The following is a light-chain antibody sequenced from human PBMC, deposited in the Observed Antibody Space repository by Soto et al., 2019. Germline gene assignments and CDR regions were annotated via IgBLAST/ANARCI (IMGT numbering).Light chain of an antibody. CDR1: SSDVGSYNY. Sequence: QSALIQPRSVSGSPGQSVTISCTGTSSDVGSYNYVSWYQQHPGKAPRLIISDVSKRPSGVPDRFSGSRSGNTASLTISGLQAEDEADYYCCSYAGSFTFEVFGGGTKLTVL. CDR3: CSYAGSFTFEV. CDR2: DVS. J-gene: IGLJ2*01. V-gene: IGLV2-11*01.